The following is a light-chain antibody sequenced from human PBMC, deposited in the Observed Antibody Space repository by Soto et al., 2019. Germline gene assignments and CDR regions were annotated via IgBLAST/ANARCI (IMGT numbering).Light chain of an antibody. CDR1: STDVGSHKL. Sequence: QSVLTQPSSVSGSPGQSITISCTGTSTDVGSHKLVSWYQQYPGNAPKLIIFEAYKRPSGVSNRFSGSKSGSTASLTISGLQAEDEADYYCCSNAVGSTYVFGTGTKVTV. J-gene: IGLJ1*01. CDR2: EAY. V-gene: IGLV2-23*01. CDR3: CSNAVGSTYV.